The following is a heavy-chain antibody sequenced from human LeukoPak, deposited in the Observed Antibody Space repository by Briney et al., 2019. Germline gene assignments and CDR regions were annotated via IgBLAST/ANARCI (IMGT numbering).Heavy chain of an antibody. V-gene: IGHV3-48*03. CDR2: ISSSGSTI. CDR3: ARDNYDSSGPYYFDC. Sequence: GGSPRLSCAASGFTFSTYEMTWVRQSPGKGLEWVSYISSSGSTIYYADSVKGRFTISRDNARNSLYQQMNSLRAEDTAVYYCARDNYDSSGPYYFDCWGQGTLVTVSS. J-gene: IGHJ4*02. CDR1: GFTFSTYE. D-gene: IGHD3-22*01.